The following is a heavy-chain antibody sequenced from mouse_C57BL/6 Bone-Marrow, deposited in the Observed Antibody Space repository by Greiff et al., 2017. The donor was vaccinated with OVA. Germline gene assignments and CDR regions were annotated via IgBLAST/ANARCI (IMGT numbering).Heavy chain of an antibody. CDR3: TGALCDAPGDAMDY. D-gene: IGHD1-1*02. CDR2: IRLKSDNYAT. V-gene: IGHV6-3*01. CDR1: GFTFSNYW. Sequence: EVKLEESGGGLVQPGGSMKLSCVASGFTFSNYWMNWVRQSPEKGLEWVAQIRLKSDNYATHYAESVKGRFTISRDDSKSSVYLQMNNLRAVDTGIYSCTGALCDAPGDAMDYWGQGASVTVSS. J-gene: IGHJ4*01.